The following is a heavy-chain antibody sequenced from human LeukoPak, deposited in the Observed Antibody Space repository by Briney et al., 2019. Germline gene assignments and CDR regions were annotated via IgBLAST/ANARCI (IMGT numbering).Heavy chain of an antibody. V-gene: IGHV1-18*04. CDR1: GYTITSYC. CDR2: ISTYNGNT. Sequence: ASVKIFCRASGYTITSYCISWVRRAPGQGLVGMGWISTYNGNTNYAQKLQGRVIMTTDTSTSTAYKELRSLRSDDTAVYYCARIRGDILTGYYYYYGMDVWGKGTTVTVSS. CDR3: ARIRGDILTGYYYYYGMDV. D-gene: IGHD3-9*01. J-gene: IGHJ6*04.